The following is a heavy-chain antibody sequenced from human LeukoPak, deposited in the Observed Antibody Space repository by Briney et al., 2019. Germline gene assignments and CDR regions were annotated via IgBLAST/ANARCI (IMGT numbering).Heavy chain of an antibody. CDR1: GVSFSGYY. Sequence: NPSETLSLTCAVYGVSFSGYYWSWIRQPPGKGLEWIGEINHSGSTNYNPSLKSRVTISVDTSKNQFSLKLSSVTAADTAVYYCARSRRVAGTDYWGQGTLVTVSS. D-gene: IGHD6-19*01. J-gene: IGHJ4*02. CDR3: ARSRRVAGTDY. CDR2: INHSGST. V-gene: IGHV4-34*01.